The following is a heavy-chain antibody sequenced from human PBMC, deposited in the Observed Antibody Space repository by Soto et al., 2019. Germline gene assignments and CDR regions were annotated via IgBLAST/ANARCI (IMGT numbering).Heavy chain of an antibody. CDR3: AKDPSMTTVTYVDY. CDR2: ISGSGGST. D-gene: IGHD4-17*01. Sequence: EVKLLESGGGLVQPGGSLRLSCAASGLTFSSYALTWVRQAPGKGLECVSAISGSGGSTYYADSVKGRFTISRDNSKNTLYLQINSLRAEDTAVYYCAKDPSMTTVTYVDYWGQGTLVTVSS. CDR1: GLTFSSYA. J-gene: IGHJ4*02. V-gene: IGHV3-23*01.